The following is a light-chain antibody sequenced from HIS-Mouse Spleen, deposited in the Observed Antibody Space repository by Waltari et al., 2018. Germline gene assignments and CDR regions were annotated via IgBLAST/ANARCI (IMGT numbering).Light chain of an antibody. V-gene: IGLV2-23*01. Sequence: QSALTQPASVSGSPGQSITISCTGTSSDVGSYNLVPWYQQHPGKAPKLMIYEGSKRPSGVSNRFSGSKSGNPASLTISGLQAEDEADYYCCSYAGSSTWVFGGGTKLTVL. CDR3: CSYAGSSTWV. CDR2: EGS. CDR1: SSDVGSYNL. J-gene: IGLJ3*02.